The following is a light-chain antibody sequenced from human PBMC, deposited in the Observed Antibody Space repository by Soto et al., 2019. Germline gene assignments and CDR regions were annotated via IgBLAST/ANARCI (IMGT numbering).Light chain of an antibody. CDR1: QSVSDW. V-gene: IGKV1-5*03. CDR3: QEYDGRWT. CDR2: KAS. J-gene: IGKJ1*01. Sequence: DIQMTQSPSTVSASVGDRVTITCRASQSVSDWLAWYQQKPGKAPKLLIYKASSLNSGVPSRFSGSGSGTEFTLTISSLQRDDFATYYCQEYDGRWTFGQGTKVEIK.